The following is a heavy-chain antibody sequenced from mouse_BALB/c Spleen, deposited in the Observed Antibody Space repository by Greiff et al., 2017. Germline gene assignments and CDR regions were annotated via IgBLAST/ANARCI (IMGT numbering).Heavy chain of an antibody. CDR3: ASGEDYAWFAY. D-gene: IGHD2-4*01. Sequence: EVKLMESGAELVKPGASVKLSCTASGFNIKDTYMHWVKQRPEQGLEWIGRIDPANGNTKYDPKFQGKATITADTSSNTAYLQLSSLTSEDTAVYYCASGEDYAWFAYWGQGTLVTVSA. CDR1: GFNIKDTY. CDR2: IDPANGNT. V-gene: IGHV14-3*02. J-gene: IGHJ3*01.